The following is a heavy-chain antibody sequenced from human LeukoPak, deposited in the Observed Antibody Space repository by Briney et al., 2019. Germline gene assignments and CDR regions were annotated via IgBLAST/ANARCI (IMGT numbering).Heavy chain of an antibody. V-gene: IGHV1-69*01. CDR1: GGTFIIYA. Sequence: SVTVSFTSSGGTFIIYAISWVRQAPGQGREWMGGIIPIFGTANYAQKFQGRVTITADESTSTAYMELSSLRSEDTAVYYCARLTYYYDSSGYLDAFDIWGQGTMVTVSS. J-gene: IGHJ3*02. CDR3: ARLTYYYDSSGYLDAFDI. D-gene: IGHD3-22*01. CDR2: IIPIFGTA.